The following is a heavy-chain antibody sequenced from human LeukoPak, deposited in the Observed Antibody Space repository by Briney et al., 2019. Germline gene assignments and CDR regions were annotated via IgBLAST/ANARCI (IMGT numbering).Heavy chain of an antibody. CDR3: ARGEEISDPYYYMDV. J-gene: IGHJ6*03. Sequence: HPGRSLRLSCAASGFTFSSYAMHWVRQAPGKGLEWVALISYDGSNKYYADSVKGRFTISRDNAKNSLYLQMNSLRAEDTAVYYCARGEEISDPYYYMDVWGKGTTVTISS. V-gene: IGHV3-30*03. D-gene: IGHD3-3*01. CDR1: GFTFSSYA. CDR2: ISYDGSNK.